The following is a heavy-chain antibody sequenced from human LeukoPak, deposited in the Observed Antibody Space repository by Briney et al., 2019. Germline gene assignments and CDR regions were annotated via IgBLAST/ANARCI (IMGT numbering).Heavy chain of an antibody. CDR3: VKTYGYCSSTSCYVFDY. CDR2: ITSSGGTT. CDR1: GFTFSSYA. D-gene: IGHD2-2*01. J-gene: IGHJ4*02. Sequence: GGSLRLSCSASGFTFSSYAIHWVRQAPGKGLEYISAITSSGGTTYYADSVKGRFTISRDNSKNTLYLQMSSLRAEDTAVYYCVKTYGYCSSTSCYVFDYWGQGTLVTVSS. V-gene: IGHV3-64D*09.